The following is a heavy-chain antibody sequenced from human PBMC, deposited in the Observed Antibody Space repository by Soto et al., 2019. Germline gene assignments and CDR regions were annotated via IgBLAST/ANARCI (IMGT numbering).Heavy chain of an antibody. J-gene: IGHJ6*01. CDR2: ISSSSSTI. V-gene: IGHV3-48*02. CDR1: GFTLSSYS. D-gene: IGHD3-16*01. Sequence: GGSLRLSCEASGFTLSSYSMNWARQAPGQGLEWVSYISSSSSTIYYADSVKGRFTISRDNAKNSLYLQMNSLRDEDTAVYYCERDDHLSYGRAVWARGPTVPVSS. CDR3: ERDDHLSYGRAV.